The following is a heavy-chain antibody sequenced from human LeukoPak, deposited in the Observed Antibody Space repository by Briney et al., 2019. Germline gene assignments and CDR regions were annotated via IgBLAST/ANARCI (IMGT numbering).Heavy chain of an antibody. V-gene: IGHV4-59*01. J-gene: IGHJ6*03. D-gene: IGHD1-1*01. Sequence: SETLCRTSHVSGGSISSYYWSWIRQPPGKGLEWIGHLDHTGSTNFNPSLNGRVSISRDTTNHLFSLRLSSVTAADTAVYFCARGRVSSSTWYSTYYYYCYMDVWGKGTTVTVSS. CDR1: GGSISSYY. CDR3: ARGRVSSSTWYSTYYYYCYMDV. CDR2: LDHTGST.